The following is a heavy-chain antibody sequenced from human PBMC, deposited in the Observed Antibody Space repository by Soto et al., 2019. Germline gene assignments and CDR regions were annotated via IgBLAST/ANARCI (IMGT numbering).Heavy chain of an antibody. CDR1: GYTFTSYA. CDR2: INAGNGNT. J-gene: IGHJ4*02. Sequence: GASVKVSCKASGYTFTSYAMHWVRQAPGQRLEWMGWINAGNGNTKYSQKFQGRVTITRDTSASTAYMELSSLRSEDTAVYYCARHVRRIRNDFWSGYSIWGQGTLVTVSS. CDR3: ARHVRRIRNDFWSGYSI. V-gene: IGHV1-3*01. D-gene: IGHD3-3*01.